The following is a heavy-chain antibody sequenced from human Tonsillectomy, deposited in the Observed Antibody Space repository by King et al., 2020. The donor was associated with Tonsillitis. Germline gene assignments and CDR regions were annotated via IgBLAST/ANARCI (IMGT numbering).Heavy chain of an antibody. J-gene: IGHJ3*02. CDR2: LYTSGSI. CDR1: GGSISSGSDY. D-gene: IGHD4-17*01. CDR3: AYGDFEDTFDI. V-gene: IGHV4-61*02. Sequence: VQLQESGPGLVKPSQTLSLICTVSGGSISSGSDYWSWIRQPAGKGLGWIGRLYTSGSINYNPSLKSRVTMSVDTSKNQFSLKLTSVTAADTAVYYCAYGDFEDTFDIWGQGTVVTVSS.